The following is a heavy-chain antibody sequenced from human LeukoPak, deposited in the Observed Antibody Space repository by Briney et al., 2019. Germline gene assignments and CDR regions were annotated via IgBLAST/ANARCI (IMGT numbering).Heavy chain of an antibody. CDR2: VSESGSD. CDR3: ASDSSGRFHPYH. D-gene: IGHD3-22*01. J-gene: IGHJ4*02. CDR1: GISISRFR. V-gene: IGHV4-59*08. Sequence: SETLSLSCTVSGISISRFRWSWIRQPPGKGLEWIGLVSESGSDHYNPSLKSRITIAADTSKNQFSLRLTSVTVADTAVYYCASDSSGRFHPYHWGQGIPVAVSS.